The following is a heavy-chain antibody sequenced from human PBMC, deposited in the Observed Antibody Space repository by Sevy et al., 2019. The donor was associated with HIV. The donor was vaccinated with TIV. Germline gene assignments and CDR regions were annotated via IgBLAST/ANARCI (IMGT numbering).Heavy chain of an antibody. Sequence: GGSLRLSCAASGFTFSSYAMSWVRQAPGKGLEWVSAISGSGGSTYYADSVKGRFTISRDNSKNTLYLQMNSLRAEDTAVYYCAKDLPYGSSPSDFYYGMDVWGQGTTVTVSS. CDR1: GFTFSSYA. V-gene: IGHV3-23*01. CDR2: ISGSGGST. J-gene: IGHJ6*02. D-gene: IGHD6-6*01. CDR3: AKDLPYGSSPSDFYYGMDV.